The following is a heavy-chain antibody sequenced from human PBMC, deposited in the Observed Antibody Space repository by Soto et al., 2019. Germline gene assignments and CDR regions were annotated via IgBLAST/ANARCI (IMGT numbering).Heavy chain of an antibody. J-gene: IGHJ5*02. CDR2: INPSGGST. V-gene: IGHV1-46*03. CDR1: GYTFTSYA. CDR3: VRESTPTRWFDP. D-gene: IGHD2-2*01. Sequence: VASVKVSCKASGYTFTSYAIHWVRQAPGQGLEWMGVINPSGGSTSYAQNFQGRVTMTRDTSTSTVYMELSSLRSEDTAVYYCVRESTPTRWFDPWGQGALVTVSS.